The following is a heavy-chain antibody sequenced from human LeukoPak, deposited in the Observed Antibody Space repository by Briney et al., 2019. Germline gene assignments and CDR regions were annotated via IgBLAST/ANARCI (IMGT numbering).Heavy chain of an antibody. CDR1: GFIFSSYS. CDR2: INQDGSEK. V-gene: IGHV3-7*01. CDR3: ARDRVWTVLY. J-gene: IGHJ4*02. D-gene: IGHD6-13*01. Sequence: GGSLRLSCAASGFIFSSYSMSWVRQAPGKGLEWVANINQDGSEKYYVDSVKGRFTISRDNAKNSLYLQMNSLRAEDTAVYYCARDRVWTVLYWGQGTLVTVSS.